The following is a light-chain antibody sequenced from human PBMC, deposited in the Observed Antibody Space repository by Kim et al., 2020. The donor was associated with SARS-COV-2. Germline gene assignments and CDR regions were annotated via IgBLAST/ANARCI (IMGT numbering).Light chain of an antibody. CDR3: SSYTSSSTRV. V-gene: IGLV2-14*04. J-gene: IGLJ3*02. CDR1: SSDVGGYNY. CDR2: DVS. Sequence: GQSITISCTGTSSDVGGYNYVSWYQQHPGKAPKLMIYDVSKRPSGVSNRFSGSKSGNTASLTISGLQAEDEADYDCSSYTSSSTRVFGGGTQLTVL.